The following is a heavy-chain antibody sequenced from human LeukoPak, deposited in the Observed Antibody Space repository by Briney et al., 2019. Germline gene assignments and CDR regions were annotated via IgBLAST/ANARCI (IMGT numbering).Heavy chain of an antibody. D-gene: IGHD6-19*01. Sequence: GGSLRLSCTASGFTFSITYMAWVRQAPGKGLEWVSAISGSGGSTYYADSVKGRFTISRDNSKNTLYLQMNSLRAEDTAVYYCAKDGGSSGWYGSDAFDIWGQGTMVTVSS. CDR2: ISGSGGST. CDR1: GFTFSITY. V-gene: IGHV3-23*01. CDR3: AKDGGSSGWYGSDAFDI. J-gene: IGHJ3*02.